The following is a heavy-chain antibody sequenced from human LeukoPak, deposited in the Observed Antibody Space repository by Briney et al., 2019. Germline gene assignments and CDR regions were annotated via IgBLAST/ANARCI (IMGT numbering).Heavy chain of an antibody. J-gene: IGHJ3*02. CDR2: ISSSGSTM. CDR3: ARDFHCSSTACYAPDAFDI. Sequence: QPGGSLRLSCAAYGFTFSSFEMNWVRQAPGKGLECVSYISSSGSTMYYADSVKGPFTISRDHAKNSLYLQMNSLRAEDTAVYYCARDFHCSSTACYAPDAFDIWGQGTLVTVPS. CDR1: GFTFSSFE. V-gene: IGHV3-48*03. D-gene: IGHD2-2*01.